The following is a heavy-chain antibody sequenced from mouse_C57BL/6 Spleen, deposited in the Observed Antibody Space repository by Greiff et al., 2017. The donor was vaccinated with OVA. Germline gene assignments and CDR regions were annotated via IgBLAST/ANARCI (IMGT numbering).Heavy chain of an antibody. V-gene: IGHV8-12*01. J-gene: IGHJ2*01. Sequence: QVTLKESGPGILQSSQTLSLTCSFSGFSLSTSGMGVSWIRQPSGKGLEWLAHIYWDDDKRYNPSLKSRLTISKDTSRNQVFLKITSVDTADTATYYCARRAEVPVYFDYWGQGTTLTVSS. CDR1: GFSLSTSGMG. CDR3: ARRAEVPVYFDY. CDR2: IYWDDDK.